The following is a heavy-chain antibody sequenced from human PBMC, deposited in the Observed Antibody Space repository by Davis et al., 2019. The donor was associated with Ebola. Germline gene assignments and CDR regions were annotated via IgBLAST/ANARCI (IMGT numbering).Heavy chain of an antibody. CDR3: AKGSYGSGSLFDY. CDR2: ISSDSDYI. CDR1: GFTFSTYS. D-gene: IGHD3-10*01. Sequence: GESLKISCAASGFTFSTYSMSWVRQAPGKGLEWVSSISSDSDYIYYADSAKGRFTISRDNSKNTLYLQMNSLRAEDTAVYYCAKGSYGSGSLFDYWGQGTLVTVSS. V-gene: IGHV3-21*04. J-gene: IGHJ4*02.